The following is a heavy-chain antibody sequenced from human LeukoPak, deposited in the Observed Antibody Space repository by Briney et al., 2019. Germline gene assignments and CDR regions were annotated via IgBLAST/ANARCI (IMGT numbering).Heavy chain of an antibody. Sequence: GGSLRLSCAASGFTFSSYAMSWVRQAPGKGLEWVSYISSSGSTIYYADSVKGRFTISRDNAKNSLYLQMNSLRAEDTAVYYCARENTAMALDWGQGTLVTVSS. D-gene: IGHD5-18*01. CDR1: GFTFSSYA. J-gene: IGHJ4*02. CDR2: ISSSGSTI. CDR3: ARENTAMALD. V-gene: IGHV3-48*04.